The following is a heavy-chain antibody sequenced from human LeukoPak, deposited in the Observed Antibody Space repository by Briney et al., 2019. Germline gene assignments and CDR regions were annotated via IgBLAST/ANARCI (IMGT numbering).Heavy chain of an antibody. Sequence: PSETLSLTCTVSGGSISSSSYYWAWIRQPPGKGLEWIGSIYYSGSTNYNPSLKSRVTISVDTSKNQFSLKLSSVTAADTAVYYCARSSIVGATDYYYMDVWGKGTTVTVSS. V-gene: IGHV4-39*07. J-gene: IGHJ6*03. CDR3: ARSSIVGATDYYYMDV. D-gene: IGHD1-26*01. CDR1: GGSISSSSYY. CDR2: IYYSGST.